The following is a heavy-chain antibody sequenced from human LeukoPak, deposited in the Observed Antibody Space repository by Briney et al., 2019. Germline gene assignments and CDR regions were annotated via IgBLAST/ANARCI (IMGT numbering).Heavy chain of an antibody. J-gene: IGHJ5*02. V-gene: IGHV5-51*01. Sequence: GESLKISCKGSGYSFTSYWIGWVRQMPGKGLEWMGIIYPGDSDTRYSPSFQGQVTISADKSISTAYLQWSSLKASDTAMYYCARRHGGTSGWSTLPRADNWFDPWGQGTLVTVSS. CDR3: ARRHGGTSGWSTLPRADNWFDP. CDR2: IYPGDSDT. D-gene: IGHD6-19*01. CDR1: GYSFTSYW.